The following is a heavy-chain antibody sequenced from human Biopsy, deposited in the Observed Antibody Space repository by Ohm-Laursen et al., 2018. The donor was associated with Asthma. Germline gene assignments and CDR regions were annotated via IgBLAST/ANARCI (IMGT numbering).Heavy chain of an antibody. Sequence: SLRLSCTASGFTFSSYGMYWVRQAPGKGLEWVAVISYDGSNKYYADSVKGRFAISRDNSKNTLYLQMNSLRAEDTAVYYCASQSSGPDFWSGYYYFDYWGQGTLVTVSS. CDR3: ASQSSGPDFWSGYYYFDY. CDR2: ISYDGSNK. V-gene: IGHV3-30*03. J-gene: IGHJ4*02. CDR1: GFTFSSYG. D-gene: IGHD3-3*01.